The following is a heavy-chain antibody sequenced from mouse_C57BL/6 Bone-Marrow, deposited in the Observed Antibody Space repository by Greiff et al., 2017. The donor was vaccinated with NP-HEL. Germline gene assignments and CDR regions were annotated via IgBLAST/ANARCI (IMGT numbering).Heavy chain of an antibody. V-gene: IGHV1-82*01. CDR1: GYAFSSSW. CDR3: AREDSSGLYYFGD. CDR2: IYPGDGDT. D-gene: IGHD3-2*02. Sequence: QVQLQQSGPELVKPGASVKISCKASGYAFSSSWMNWVKQRPGKGLEWIGRIYPGDGDTNYNGKFKGKATLTADKSSSTAYMQLSRLTSEDSAVYFCAREDSSGLYYFGDRGKGTTLTASS. J-gene: IGHJ2*01.